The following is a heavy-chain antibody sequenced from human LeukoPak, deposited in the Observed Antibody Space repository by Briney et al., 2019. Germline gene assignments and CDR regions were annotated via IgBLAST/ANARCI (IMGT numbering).Heavy chain of an antibody. D-gene: IGHD4-17*01. CDR1: GASVSTSDRY. J-gene: IGHJ4*02. Sequence: SETLSLTCTVSGASVSTSDRYWGWIRQPPGKGLEWIGSIYHSGSTYYNPSLKSRVTISVDTSKNQFSLKLSSVTAADTAVYYCARIYGDYGRIFDYWGQGTLVTVSS. CDR2: IYHSGST. V-gene: IGHV4-39*07. CDR3: ARIYGDYGRIFDY.